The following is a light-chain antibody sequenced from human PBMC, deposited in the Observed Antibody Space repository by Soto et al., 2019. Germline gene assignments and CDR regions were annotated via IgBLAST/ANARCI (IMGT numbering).Light chain of an antibody. J-gene: IGKJ1*01. CDR3: HQYGSSQT. V-gene: IGKV3-20*01. Sequence: PGERATLSCRASQSVRSNCLAWFQHKPGQAPRLLIYGASTRATGIPDRFSGSGSGTDFTLTISRLEPEDFAVYYCHQYGSSQTFGQGTKVDIK. CDR2: GAS. CDR1: QSVRSNC.